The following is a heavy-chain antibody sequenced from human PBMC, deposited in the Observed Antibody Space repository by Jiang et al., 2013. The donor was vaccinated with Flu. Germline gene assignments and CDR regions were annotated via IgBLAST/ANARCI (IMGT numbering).Heavy chain of an antibody. V-gene: IGHV5-51*01. CDR2: IYPGDSDT. CDR1: TSYW. CDR3: ARPNSAVPAALDY. J-gene: IGHJ4*02. D-gene: IGHD2-2*01. Sequence: TSYWIGWVRQMPGKGLEWMGIIYPGDSDTRYSPSFQGQVTISADKSISTAYLQWSSLKASDTAMYYCARPNSAVPAALDYWGQGTLVTVSS.